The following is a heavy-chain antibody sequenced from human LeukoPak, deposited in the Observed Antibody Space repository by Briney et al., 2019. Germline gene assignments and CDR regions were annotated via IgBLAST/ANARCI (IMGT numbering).Heavy chain of an antibody. CDR1: GFTFSSYW. CDR2: IKSDGSST. Sequence: PGGSLRLSCAASGFTFSSYWVHWVRQAPGKGLVWVSRIKSDGSSTTYADSVKGRFTISRDNAKNTLYLQMNSLRAEDTAVYYCARGGSPPEALGDAFDIWGQGTTVTV. J-gene: IGHJ3*02. D-gene: IGHD1-26*01. V-gene: IGHV3-74*01. CDR3: ARGGSPPEALGDAFDI.